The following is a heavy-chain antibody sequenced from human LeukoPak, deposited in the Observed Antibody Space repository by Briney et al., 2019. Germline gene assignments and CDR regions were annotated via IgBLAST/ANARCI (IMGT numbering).Heavy chain of an antibody. J-gene: IGHJ4*02. Sequence: SETQSLTCTVSGGSISSYYWSWIRQPPGKGLEWIGYIYYSGSTNYNPSLKSRVTISVDTSKNQLSLKLSSVTAADTAVYYCASSSSSDWYFDYWGQGTLVTVSS. CDR2: IYYSGST. V-gene: IGHV4-59*01. D-gene: IGHD6-6*01. CDR3: ASSSSSDWYFDY. CDR1: GGSISSYY.